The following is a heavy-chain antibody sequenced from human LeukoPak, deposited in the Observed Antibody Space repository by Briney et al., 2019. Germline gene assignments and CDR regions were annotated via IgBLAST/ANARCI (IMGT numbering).Heavy chain of an antibody. Sequence: GGSLRLSCAASGFTFSSYWMSWIRQAPGKGLEWVANIKQDGSEKYYVDSVKGRFTISRDNAKNSLYLQMNSLRAEDTAVYYCAKDPQWELRPANYFDYWGQGTLVTVSS. CDR2: IKQDGSEK. J-gene: IGHJ4*02. V-gene: IGHV3-7*01. D-gene: IGHD1-26*01. CDR1: GFTFSSYW. CDR3: AKDPQWELRPANYFDY.